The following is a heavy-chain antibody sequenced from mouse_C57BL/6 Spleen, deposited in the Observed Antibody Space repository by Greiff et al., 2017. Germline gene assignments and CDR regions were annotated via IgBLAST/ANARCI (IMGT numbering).Heavy chain of an antibody. CDR2: IDPSDSYT. CDR1: GYTFTSYW. CDR3: ARRDYDYLYYFDY. D-gene: IGHD2-4*01. V-gene: IGHV1-69*01. Sequence: VQLQQSGAELVMPGASVKLSCKASGYTFTSYWMHWVKQRPGQGLEWIGEIDPSDSYTNYNQKFKGKSTLTVDKSSSTAYMQLSSLTSEDSAVYYCARRDYDYLYYFDYWGQGTTLTVSS. J-gene: IGHJ2*01.